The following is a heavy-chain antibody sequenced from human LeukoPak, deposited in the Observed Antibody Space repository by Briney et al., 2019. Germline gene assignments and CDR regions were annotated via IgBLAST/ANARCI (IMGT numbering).Heavy chain of an antibody. D-gene: IGHD3-22*01. J-gene: IGHJ3*02. CDR1: GFTFSSYE. Sequence: GGSLRLSCAASGFTFSSYEMNWVRQAPGKGLEWVSYISSSGSTIYYADSVKGRFTISRDNAKNSLYLQMNSLRAEDTAVYYCARAHGDYDSSGTTSNPIAFDIWGQGTMVTVSS. CDR3: ARAHGDYDSSGTTSNPIAFDI. CDR2: ISSSGSTI. V-gene: IGHV3-48*03.